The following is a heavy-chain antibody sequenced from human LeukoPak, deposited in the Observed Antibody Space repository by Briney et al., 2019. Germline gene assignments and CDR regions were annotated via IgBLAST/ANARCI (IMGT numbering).Heavy chain of an antibody. CDR3: VREFQGYSYGPGPDRSGYR. D-gene: IGHD5-18*01. J-gene: IGHJ5*02. CDR2: ISSSGSTI. V-gene: IGHV3-48*03. Sequence: GGSLRLSCAASGFTFSSYEMNWVRQAPGKGLEWVSYISSSGSTIYYADSVKGRFTISRDNAKNSLYLQMNSLRAEDTAVYYCVREFQGYSYGPGPDRSGYRWGQGTLVTVSS. CDR1: GFTFSSYE.